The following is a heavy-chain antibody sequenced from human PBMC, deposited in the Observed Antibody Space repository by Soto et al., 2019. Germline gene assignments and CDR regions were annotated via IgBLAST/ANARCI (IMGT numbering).Heavy chain of an antibody. V-gene: IGHV4-61*01. J-gene: IGHJ4*02. CDR1: GGSVSSGSYY. D-gene: IGHD3-10*01. CDR2: IYYSGST. Sequence: QVQLQESGPGLVKPSETLSLTCTVSGGSVSSGSYYWSWIRQPPGKGLEWIGYIYYSGSTNYNPSFKSRVTISVDSSKNQFSLKLSSVTAADTAVYYCARDVPGTAVNCWGQGTLVTVSS. CDR3: ARDVPGTAVNC.